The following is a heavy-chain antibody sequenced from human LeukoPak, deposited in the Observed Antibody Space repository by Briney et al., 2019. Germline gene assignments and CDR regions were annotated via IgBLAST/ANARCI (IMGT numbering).Heavy chain of an antibody. D-gene: IGHD5-12*01. J-gene: IGHJ4*02. CDR2: ISGSGGST. Sequence: ASVKVSCKASGGTFSSYAMSWVRQAPGKGLEWVSAISGSGGSTYYADSVKGRFTISRDNSKNTLYLQMNSLRAEDTAVYYCAKFQSSATTELDYWGQGTLVTVSS. CDR1: GGTFSSYA. CDR3: AKFQSSATTELDY. V-gene: IGHV3-23*01.